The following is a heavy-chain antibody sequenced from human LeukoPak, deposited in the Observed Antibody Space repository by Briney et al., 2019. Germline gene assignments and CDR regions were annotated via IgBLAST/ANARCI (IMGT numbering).Heavy chain of an antibody. V-gene: IGHV3-21*01. CDR1: GFTFSSYS. Sequence: GGSLRLSCAASGFTFSSYSMNWVRQAPGKGLEWVSSISSSSSYIYYADSVKGRFTISRDNAKNSLYLQMNSLRAEDTAVYYCARVVDTQYYFDYWGQGTLVTVSS. CDR3: ARVVDTQYYFDY. J-gene: IGHJ4*02. D-gene: IGHD5-18*01. CDR2: ISSSSSYI.